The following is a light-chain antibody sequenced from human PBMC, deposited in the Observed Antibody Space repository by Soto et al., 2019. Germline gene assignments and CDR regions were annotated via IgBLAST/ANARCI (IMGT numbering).Light chain of an antibody. V-gene: IGKV1-8*01. CDR2: AAS. CDR3: QQANSFPIT. Sequence: AIRMTQPPSSFSASTGDRVTITCRASQGISSYLAWYQQKPGKAPKLLIYAASTLQSGVPSRFSGSGSGTDFTLTISSLQPEDFATYYCQQANSFPITFGQGTRLEIK. CDR1: QGISSY. J-gene: IGKJ5*01.